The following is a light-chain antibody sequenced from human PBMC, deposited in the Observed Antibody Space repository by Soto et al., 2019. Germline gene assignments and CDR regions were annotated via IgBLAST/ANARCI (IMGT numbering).Light chain of an antibody. CDR2: AAF. CDR1: QNINTD. J-gene: IGKJ1*01. Sequence: DIQMTQSPSTLSASVGDRVTITCRAIQNINTDLAWYQQKPGKAPKLLIYAAFSLQSGVPSRFSGSGSETEFTLTISSLQSEDFATYYCQQSYSIPQTFGQGTKVDIK. V-gene: IGKV1-39*01. CDR3: QQSYSIPQT.